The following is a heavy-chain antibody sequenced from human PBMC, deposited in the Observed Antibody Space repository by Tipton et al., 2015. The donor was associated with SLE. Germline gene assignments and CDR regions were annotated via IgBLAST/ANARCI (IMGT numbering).Heavy chain of an antibody. Sequence: QSGPEVKKPGSSVKVSCKASGGTFSSYAISWVRQAPGQGLEWMGRIIPILGIANYAQKFQGRVTIIADKSTSTAYMELSSLRSEDTAVYYCARDLGVEGPDAFDIWGQGTMVTVSS. V-gene: IGHV1-69*04. D-gene: IGHD2-8*01. J-gene: IGHJ3*02. CDR1: GGTFSSYA. CDR3: ARDLGVEGPDAFDI. CDR2: IIPILGIA.